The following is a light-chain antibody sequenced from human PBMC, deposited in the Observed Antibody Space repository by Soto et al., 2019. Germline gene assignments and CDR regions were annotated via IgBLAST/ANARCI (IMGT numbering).Light chain of an antibody. Sequence: QSVLTQPPSVSAAPVQKVTISCSGSASNIGNNYVSWYQQLPGTAPKLLIYENYERPSGIPDRFSGSKSGTSATLGITGLQTGDEADYYCGAWDNSLTGGVFGGGTKVTF. V-gene: IGLV1-51*02. CDR2: ENY. CDR1: ASNIGNNY. J-gene: IGLJ2*01. CDR3: GAWDNSLTGGV.